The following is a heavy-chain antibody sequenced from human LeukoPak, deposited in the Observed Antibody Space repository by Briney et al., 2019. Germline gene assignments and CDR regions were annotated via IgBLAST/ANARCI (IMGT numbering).Heavy chain of an antibody. Sequence: PGGSLRLSCAASGFTFSTYSMNWVRQAPGKGLEWVSSISSSTTTIYYADSVKGRFTISRDNSKNTLYLQMNSLRAEDTAVYYCARDCSTMVRGVIGYWGQGTLVTVSS. J-gene: IGHJ4*02. CDR1: GFTFSTYS. V-gene: IGHV3-48*01. D-gene: IGHD3-10*01. CDR3: ARDCSTMVRGVIGY. CDR2: ISSSTTTI.